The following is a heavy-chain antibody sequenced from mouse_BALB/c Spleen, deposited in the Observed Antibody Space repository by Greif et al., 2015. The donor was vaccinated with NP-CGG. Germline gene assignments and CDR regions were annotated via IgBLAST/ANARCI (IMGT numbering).Heavy chain of an antibody. CDR1: GYTFTSYW. Sequence: DLVKPGASVKLSCKASGYTFTSYWINWIKQRPGQGLEWIGRIAPGSGSTYYNEMFKGKATLTVDTSSSTAYIQLSSLSSEDSAVYFCARGVYGYDGAWFAYWGQGTLVTVSA. D-gene: IGHD2-2*01. CDR3: ARGVYGYDGAWFAY. J-gene: IGHJ3*01. CDR2: IAPGSGST. V-gene: IGHV1S41*01.